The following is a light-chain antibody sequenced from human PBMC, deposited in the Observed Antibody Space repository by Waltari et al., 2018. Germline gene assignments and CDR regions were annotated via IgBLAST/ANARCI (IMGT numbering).Light chain of an antibody. CDR1: QSVDNY. CDR2: DAS. J-gene: IGKJ3*01. CDR3: QQRYNWPPFT. Sequence: EIVLTQSPATLSLSPGERATLSCRASQSVDNYLAWYQQKHGQSPRLLIYDASNRATGIPARFSGSGSGTDFTLTISSLEPEDFAVYYCQQRYNWPPFTFGPGTKVEIK. V-gene: IGKV3-11*01.